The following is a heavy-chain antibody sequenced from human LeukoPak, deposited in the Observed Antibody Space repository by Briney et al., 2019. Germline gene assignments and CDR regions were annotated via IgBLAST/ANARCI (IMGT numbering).Heavy chain of an antibody. Sequence: PGGSLRLSCEASGFTFSSYWMSWVRQAPGKGLEWVANIKDGGSEKYYVDSVKGRFTISRDNAKNSLFLQMNSLRGEDTAMYHCARGGSSRFAYWGQGTLVTVSS. J-gene: IGHJ4*02. CDR3: ARGGSSRFAY. CDR2: IKDGGSEK. CDR1: GFTFSSYW. V-gene: IGHV3-7*01. D-gene: IGHD1-26*01.